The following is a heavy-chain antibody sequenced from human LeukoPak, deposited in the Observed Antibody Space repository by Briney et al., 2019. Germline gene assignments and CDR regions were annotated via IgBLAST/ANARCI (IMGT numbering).Heavy chain of an antibody. Sequence: GGSLRLSSAASGFTFSSYWMSWVRQAPGKGLEWVANINQGGSEKYYVDSVKGRFTISRDNAKNSLYLQMNSLRAEDTTVYYCARIYDNSGYYDYWGQGTLVTVSS. J-gene: IGHJ4*02. CDR2: INQGGSEK. V-gene: IGHV3-7*04. CDR1: GFTFSSYW. CDR3: ARIYDNSGYYDY. D-gene: IGHD3-22*01.